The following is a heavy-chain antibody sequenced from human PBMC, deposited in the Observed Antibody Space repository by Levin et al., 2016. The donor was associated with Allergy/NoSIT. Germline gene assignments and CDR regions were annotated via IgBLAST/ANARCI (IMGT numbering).Heavy chain of an antibody. CDR2: ISYDGSNK. CDR1: GFTFSSYA. D-gene: IGHD2-15*01. CDR3: ARAFCSGGSCYSGYYYYGMDV. Sequence: GESLKISCAASGFTFSSYAMHWVRQAPGKGLEWVAVISYDGSNKYYADSVKGRFTISRDNSKNTLYLQMNSLRAEDTAVYYCARAFCSGGSCYSGYYYYGMDVWGQGTTVTVSS. J-gene: IGHJ6*02. V-gene: IGHV3-30-3*01.